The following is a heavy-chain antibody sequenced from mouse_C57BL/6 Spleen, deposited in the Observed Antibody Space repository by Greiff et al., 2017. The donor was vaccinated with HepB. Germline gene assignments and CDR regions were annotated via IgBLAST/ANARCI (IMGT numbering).Heavy chain of an antibody. CDR3: ARRRITTVVATDY. V-gene: IGHV1-53*01. CDR1: GYTFTSYW. J-gene: IGHJ2*01. D-gene: IGHD1-1*01. Sequence: VKLQQPGTELVKPGASVKLSCKASGYTFTSYWMHWVKQRPGQGLEWIGNINPSNGGTNYNEKFKSKATLTVDKSSSTAYMQLSSLTSEDSAVYYCARRRITTVVATDYWGQGTTLTVSS. CDR2: INPSNGGT.